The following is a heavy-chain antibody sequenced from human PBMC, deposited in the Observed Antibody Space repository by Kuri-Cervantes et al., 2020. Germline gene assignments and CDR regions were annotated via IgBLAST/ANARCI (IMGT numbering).Heavy chain of an antibody. CDR1: GFTFSSYA. CDR2: ISYDGSNK. V-gene: IGHV3-30*01. Sequence: GGSPRLSCAASGFTFSSYAMHWVRQAPGKGLEWVAVISYDGSNKYYADSVKGRFTISRDNSKNTLYLQMNSLRAEDTAVYYCAKGSRRYSYGEKIDYWGQGTLVTVSS. J-gene: IGHJ4*02. D-gene: IGHD5-18*01. CDR3: AKGSRRYSYGEKIDY.